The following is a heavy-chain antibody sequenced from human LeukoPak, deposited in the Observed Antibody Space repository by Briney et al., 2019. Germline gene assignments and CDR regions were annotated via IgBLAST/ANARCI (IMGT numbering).Heavy chain of an antibody. CDR3: AKPTWPYYFDY. V-gene: IGHV3-30*02. J-gene: IGHJ4*02. CDR2: IRYDGSNK. Sequence: GGSLRLSCAASGFTFSSYGMHWIRQAPGKGLEWVAFIRYDGSNKYYADSVKGRFTISRDNSKNTLYLQMNSLRAEDTAVYYCAKPTWPYYFDYWGQGTLVTVSS. CDR1: GFTFSSYG. D-gene: IGHD2/OR15-2a*01.